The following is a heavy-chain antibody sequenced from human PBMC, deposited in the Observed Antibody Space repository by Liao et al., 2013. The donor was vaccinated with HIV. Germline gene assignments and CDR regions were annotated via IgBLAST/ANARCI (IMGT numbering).Heavy chain of an antibody. CDR2: VSASGTT. CDR1: GGSISSTTYH. Sequence: QVQLQESGPGLVKPSETLPLTCTVSGGSISSTTYHWGWLRQPPGKGLEWIGTVSASGTTNYSPSLRSRLALSIDTSKNYFSLRLKSLTAADTAVYFCARGLWTSHVFDVWGQGTTVTVSS. V-gene: IGHV4-39*07. J-gene: IGHJ3*01. D-gene: IGHD4/OR15-4a*01. CDR3: ARGLWTSHVFDV.